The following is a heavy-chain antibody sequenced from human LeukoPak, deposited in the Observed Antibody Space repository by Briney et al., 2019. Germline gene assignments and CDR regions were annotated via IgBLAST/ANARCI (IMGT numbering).Heavy chain of an antibody. D-gene: IGHD2-2*01. CDR3: ARTNLACSSTSCYFGY. J-gene: IGHJ4*02. CDR2: IYPGDSDT. V-gene: IGHV5-51*01. Sequence: GESLKISCKGSGYSFTSYWIGWVRQMPGKGLEWMGIIYPGDSDTRYSPSFQGQATISADKSISTAYLQWSSLKASDTAMYYCARTNLACSSTSCYFGYWGQGTLVTVSS. CDR1: GYSFTSYW.